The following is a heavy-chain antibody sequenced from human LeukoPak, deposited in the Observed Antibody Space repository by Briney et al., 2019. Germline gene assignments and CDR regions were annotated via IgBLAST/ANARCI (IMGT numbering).Heavy chain of an antibody. V-gene: IGHV4-59*01. CDR3: ARVLDTAMVH. CDR2: IYYTGNT. Sequence: SGPTLVNPSETLSLTCTVSGGSISPYYWSWIRQPPGKGLEWIGFIYYTGNTNYNPSLKSRVTISVDTSKSQFSLKLSSVTAADTAVYYCARVLDTAMVHWGQGTLVTVSS. J-gene: IGHJ4*02. CDR1: GGSISPYY. D-gene: IGHD5-18*01.